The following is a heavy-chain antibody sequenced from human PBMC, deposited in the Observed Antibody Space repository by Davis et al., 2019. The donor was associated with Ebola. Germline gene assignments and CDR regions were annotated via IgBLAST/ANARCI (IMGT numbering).Heavy chain of an antibody. CDR2: IKQDGSEK. D-gene: IGHD2-2*01. V-gene: IGHV3-7*03. J-gene: IGHJ4*02. CDR3: ARGRGYCSSTSCYLFDY. CDR1: GFTFRSYW. Sequence: GVLKISCAASGFTFRSYWMSWVRQAPGKGLEWVANIKQDGSEKYYVDSVKGRFTTSRDNAKNSLYLQMNSLRAEDTAVYYCARGRGYCSSTSCYLFDYWGQGTLVTVSS.